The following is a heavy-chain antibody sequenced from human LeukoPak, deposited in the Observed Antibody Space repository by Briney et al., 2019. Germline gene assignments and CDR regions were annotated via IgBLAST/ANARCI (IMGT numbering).Heavy chain of an antibody. Sequence: PSETLSLTCTVSGGSISSYYWSWIRQPPGKGLEWIGYIYYSGSTNYNPSLKSRVTISVDASKNQFSLKLSSVTAADTAVYYCAREKNDGSYSAFDYWGQGTLVTVSS. J-gene: IGHJ4*02. D-gene: IGHD1-26*01. CDR2: IYYSGST. V-gene: IGHV4-59*01. CDR1: GGSISSYY. CDR3: AREKNDGSYSAFDY.